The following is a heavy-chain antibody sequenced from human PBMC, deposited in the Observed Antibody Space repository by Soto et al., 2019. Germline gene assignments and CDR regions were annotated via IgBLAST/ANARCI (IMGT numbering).Heavy chain of an antibody. CDR2: ISPHGGGA. D-gene: IGHD6-25*01. J-gene: IGHJ4*02. CDR3: AGGDSGGNPPMS. CDR1: GDTFTGYY. V-gene: IGHV1-2*02. Sequence: QVQLVQSGAEVKKPGASVKVSCEASGDTFTGYYVHWVRQAPGQGLEWMGWISPHGGGAKYAQNFQGRVTLTTDTSHSTAYMEVTRLRSDDTAVYFCAGGDSGGNPPMSWGQGTLVTASS.